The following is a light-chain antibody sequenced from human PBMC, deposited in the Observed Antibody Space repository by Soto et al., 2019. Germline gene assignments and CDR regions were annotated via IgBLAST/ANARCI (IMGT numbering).Light chain of an antibody. CDR3: QQLNSYPS. CDR2: AAS. J-gene: IGKJ4*01. Sequence: IQLTQSPSSLSASVGDRVTITCRASQGISSYLAWYQQKPGKAPKLLIYAASTLQSGVPSRFSGSGSGTDFTLTISSLQPEEFATYYCQQLNSYPSFGGGTKVEIK. CDR1: QGISSY. V-gene: IGKV1-9*01.